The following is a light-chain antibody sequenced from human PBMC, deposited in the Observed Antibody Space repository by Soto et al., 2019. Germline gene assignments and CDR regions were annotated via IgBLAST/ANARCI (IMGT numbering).Light chain of an antibody. Sequence: FMLTQPHSVSESPGKTVTISCTRTSGSIASNYVQWYQQRPGSAPTTVIYEDDQRPSGVPGRFSGSIDRSSNSASLTISGLKTEDEADYYCQSYNNIIGVFGGGTKLTVL. J-gene: IGLJ2*01. CDR3: QSYNNIIGV. CDR2: EDD. CDR1: SGSIASNY. V-gene: IGLV6-57*04.